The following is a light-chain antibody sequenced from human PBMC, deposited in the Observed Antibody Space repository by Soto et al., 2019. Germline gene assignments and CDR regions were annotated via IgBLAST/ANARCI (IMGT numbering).Light chain of an antibody. CDR3: SSYAGSYNLV. CDR2: EVN. Sequence: QSALTQPPSASGSPGQSVTISCTGTSSDVAISDFVSWYQQYPGKAPKLMIYEVNKRPSGVPDRFSGFKSGTTASLTVSGLQSEDEADYFCSSYAGSYNLVFGGGTKLTVL. CDR1: SSDVAISDF. J-gene: IGLJ2*01. V-gene: IGLV2-8*01.